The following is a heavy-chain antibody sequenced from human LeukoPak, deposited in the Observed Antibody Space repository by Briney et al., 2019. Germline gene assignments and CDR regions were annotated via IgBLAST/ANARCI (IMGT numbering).Heavy chain of an antibody. V-gene: IGHV3-9*01. D-gene: IGHD6-13*01. CDR1: GFTFDDYV. CDR3: AKGPYSSSWDLFDY. Sequence: PGRSLRLSCADSGFTFDDYVMHSVRQAPGKGLEWVSGISWNSGSIGYVDSVKGRFTISRDNAKNSLYLQMNSLRAEDTALYYCAKGPYSSSWDLFDYWGQGTLVIVSS. J-gene: IGHJ4*02. CDR2: ISWNSGSI.